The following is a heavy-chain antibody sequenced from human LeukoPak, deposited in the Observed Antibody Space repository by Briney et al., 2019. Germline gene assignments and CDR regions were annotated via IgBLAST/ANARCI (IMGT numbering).Heavy chain of an antibody. CDR2: ISYDGSNK. CDR1: GFTFSNYG. CDR3: AKDYRPHDFWSGLVDY. V-gene: IGHV3-30*18. J-gene: IGHJ4*02. D-gene: IGHD3-3*01. Sequence: GGSLRLSCAASGFTFSNYGMHWVRQAPGKGLEWVTLISYDGSNKYYADSVKDRFTISRDNSKNTLYLQMNSLRAEDTAVYYCAKDYRPHDFWSGLVDYWGQGTLVTVSS.